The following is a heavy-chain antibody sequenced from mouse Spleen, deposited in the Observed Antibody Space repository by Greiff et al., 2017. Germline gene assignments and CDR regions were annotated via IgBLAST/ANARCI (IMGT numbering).Heavy chain of an antibody. Sequence: EVQLQQSGPVLVKPGASVKMSCKASGYTFTDYYMNWVKQSHGKSLEWIGVINPYNGGTSYNQKFKGKATLTVDKSSSTAYMELNSLTSEDSAVYYCARSRYRYDWDYWGQGTTLTVSS. V-gene: IGHV1-19*01. J-gene: IGHJ2*01. CDR3: ARSRYRYDWDY. CDR2: INPYNGGT. CDR1: GYTFTDYY. D-gene: IGHD2-14*01.